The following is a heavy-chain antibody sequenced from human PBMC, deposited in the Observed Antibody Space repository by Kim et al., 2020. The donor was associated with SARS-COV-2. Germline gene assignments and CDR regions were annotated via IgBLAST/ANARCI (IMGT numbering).Heavy chain of an antibody. CDR2: IGASGATT. Sequence: GGSLRLSCAASGFTFSTYAMTWVRQAPGKGLEWVSTIGASGATTYYADSVRGRFTISRDISKNTLYLQMNILRAEDTAVYDCAKSLTSFVPEIKEDDYWG. V-gene: IGHV3-23*01. J-gene: IGHJ4*01. CDR1: GFTFSTYA. D-gene: IGHD3-3*01. CDR3: AKSLTSFVPEIKEDDY.